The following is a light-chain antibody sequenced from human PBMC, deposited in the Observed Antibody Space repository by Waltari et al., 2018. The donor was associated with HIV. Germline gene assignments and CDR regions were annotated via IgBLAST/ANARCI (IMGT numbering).Light chain of an antibody. V-gene: IGLV2-8*01. J-gene: IGLJ2*01. CDR2: DVN. CDR1: SSDVGGYNY. Sequence: QSALTQPPSASGSLGQSVPISCTGTSSDVGGYNYVSWYQQYPGEAPKLIIYDVNTRPAGVPDRFSGSKSGNTASLTVSGLQGEDEAQYYCSAYAGSNNLVLFGGETKLTVL. CDR3: SAYAGSNNLVL.